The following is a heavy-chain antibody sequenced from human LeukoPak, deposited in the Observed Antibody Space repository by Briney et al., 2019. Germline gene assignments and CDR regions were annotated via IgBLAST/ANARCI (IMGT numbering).Heavy chain of an antibody. Sequence: ASVKVSCKASGYTFTSYGISWVRQAPGQGLEWMGWNSAYNGNTNYAQKLQGRVTMTTDTSTSTAYMELRSLRSDDTAVYYCARDYDSSGYPLYYYYGMDVWGQGTTVTVSS. D-gene: IGHD3-22*01. CDR3: ARDYDSSGYPLYYYYGMDV. CDR1: GYTFTSYG. CDR2: NSAYNGNT. J-gene: IGHJ6*02. V-gene: IGHV1-18*01.